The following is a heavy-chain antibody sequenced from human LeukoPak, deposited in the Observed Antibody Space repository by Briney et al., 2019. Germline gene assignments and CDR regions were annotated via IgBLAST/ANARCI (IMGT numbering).Heavy chain of an antibody. V-gene: IGHV3-64*01. D-gene: IGHD2-2*02. CDR2: ISSNRGST. CDR1: GFTFSSYA. CDR3: ASGYCSSTSCYKGY. Sequence: GGSLRLSCAASGFTFSSYAMHWVRQAPGKGLEYVSAISSNRGSTYYANSVTGRFTISRDNSKNTLYLQMGSLRAEDMAVYYCASGYCSSTSCYKGYWGQGTLVTVSS. J-gene: IGHJ4*02.